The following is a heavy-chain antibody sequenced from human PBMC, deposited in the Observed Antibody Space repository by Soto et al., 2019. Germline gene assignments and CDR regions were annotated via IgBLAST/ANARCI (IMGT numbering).Heavy chain of an antibody. CDR2: ISYDGSNK. Sequence: PGGSLRLSCAASGFTFSSYAMHWVRQAPGKGLEWVAVISYDGSNKYYADSVKGRFTISRDNSKNTLYLQMNSLRAEDTAVYYCARVPHTYYDFWSGYVDYWGQGTLVTVSS. CDR1: GFTFSSYA. J-gene: IGHJ4*02. D-gene: IGHD3-3*01. CDR3: ARVPHTYYDFWSGYVDY. V-gene: IGHV3-30-3*01.